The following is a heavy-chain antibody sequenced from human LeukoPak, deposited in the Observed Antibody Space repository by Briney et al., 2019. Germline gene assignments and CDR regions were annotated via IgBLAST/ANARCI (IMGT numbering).Heavy chain of an antibody. CDR3: ARARTPPLYYYYYYMDV. J-gene: IGHJ6*03. Sequence: GASVKVSFKASGYTFTSYGISWVRQAPGQGLEWMGWISAYNGNTNYAQKLQGRVTMTTDTSTSTAYMELRSLRSDDTAVYYCARARTPPLYYYYYYMDVWGKGTTVTVSS. V-gene: IGHV1-18*01. CDR1: GYTFTSYG. CDR2: ISAYNGNT.